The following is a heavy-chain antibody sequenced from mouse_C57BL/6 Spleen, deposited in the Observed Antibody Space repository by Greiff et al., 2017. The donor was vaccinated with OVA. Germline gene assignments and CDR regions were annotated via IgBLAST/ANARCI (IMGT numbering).Heavy chain of an antibody. CDR2: IDPEDGET. J-gene: IGHJ4*01. Sequence: VQLQQSGAELVKPGASVKLSCTASGFNIKDYYMHWVKQRTEQGLEWIGRIDPEDGETKYAPKFQGKATITADTSSNTAYLQHSSLTSEDTAGYYCARGYYGSRDYYAMDDWGQGTSVTVSS. CDR3: ARGYYGSRDYYAMDD. D-gene: IGHD1-1*01. CDR1: GFNIKDYY. V-gene: IGHV14-2*01.